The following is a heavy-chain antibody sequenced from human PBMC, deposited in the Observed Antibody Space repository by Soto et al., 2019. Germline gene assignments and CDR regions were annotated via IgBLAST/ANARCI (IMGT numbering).Heavy chain of an antibody. D-gene: IGHD2-15*01. CDR2: MNPNSGNT. CDR3: ARVGVELLPTDDSYYYYYGMDV. Sequence: QVQLVQSGAEVKKPGASVKVSCKASGYTFTSYDINWVRQATGQGLEWMGWMNPNSGNTGYAQKFQGRVTMTRNTSISTAYMELSSLRSEDTAVYYCARVGVELLPTDDSYYYYYGMDVWGQGTTVTVSS. J-gene: IGHJ6*02. V-gene: IGHV1-8*01. CDR1: GYTFTSYD.